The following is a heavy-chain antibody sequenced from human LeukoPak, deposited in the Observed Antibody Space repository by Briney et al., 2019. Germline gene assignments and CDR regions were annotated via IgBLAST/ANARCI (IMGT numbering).Heavy chain of an antibody. D-gene: IGHD4-11*01. V-gene: IGHV3-30*02. CDR1: GSTFSSYG. CDR3: AKDPPARDDYRSFDY. CDR2: IRYDGSNK. J-gene: IGHJ4*02. Sequence: PGGSLRLSCAASGSTFSSYGMHWVRQAPGKGLEWVSFIRYDGSNKYYSDSVKGRFTISRDNSKNTLYLQMNSLRAEDTAVYYCAKDPPARDDYRSFDYWGQGTLVTVSS.